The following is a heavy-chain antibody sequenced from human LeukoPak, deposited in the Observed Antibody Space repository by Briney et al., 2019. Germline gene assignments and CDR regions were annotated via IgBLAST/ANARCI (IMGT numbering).Heavy chain of an antibody. J-gene: IGHJ3*02. D-gene: IGHD1-26*01. CDR1: GYSISRGYY. CDR3: ARDFPVGATRVDAFDI. Sequence: PSETLSLTCNVSGYSISRGYYWGWIRQPPGKGLEWVSSISSSSSYIYYADSVKGRFTISRDNAKNSLYLQMNSLRAEDTAVYYCARDFPVGATRVDAFDIWGQGTMVTVSS. V-gene: IGHV3-21*01. CDR2: ISSSSSYI.